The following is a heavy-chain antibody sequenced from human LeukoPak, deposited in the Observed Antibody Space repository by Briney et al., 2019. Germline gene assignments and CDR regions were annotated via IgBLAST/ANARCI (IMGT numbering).Heavy chain of an antibody. CDR3: AGDSSGWYYFDY. Sequence: SVKVSCKASGGTVSSYAISWVRQAPGQGLEWMGRIIPIFGTANYAQKFQGRVTITTDESTRTAYMELSSLRSEDTAVYYCAGDSSGWYYFDYWGQGTLVTVSS. CDR2: IIPIFGTA. J-gene: IGHJ4*02. V-gene: IGHV1-69*05. D-gene: IGHD6-19*01. CDR1: GGTVSSYA.